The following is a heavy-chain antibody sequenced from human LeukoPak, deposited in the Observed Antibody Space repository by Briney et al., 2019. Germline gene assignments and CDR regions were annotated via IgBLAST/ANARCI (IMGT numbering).Heavy chain of an antibody. J-gene: IGHJ3*01. CDR2: IYYSGST. CDR3: ARGDSTIFL. CDR1: GGSISSSSYY. D-gene: IGHD3-3*01. V-gene: IGHV4-39*07. Sequence: PSETLSLTCTVSGGSISSSSYYWGWIRQPPGKGLEWIGSIYYSGSTYYNPSLKSRVTISVDTSKNQFSLKLSSVTAADTAVYYCARGDSTIFLWGEGTMVTVSS.